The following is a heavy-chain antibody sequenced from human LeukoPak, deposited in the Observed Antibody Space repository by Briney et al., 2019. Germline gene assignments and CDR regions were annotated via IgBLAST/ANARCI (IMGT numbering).Heavy chain of an antibody. V-gene: IGHV7-4-1*02. CDR3: ACLLTGYQIDY. CDR2: INTNTGNP. Sequence: ASVEVSCKASGYTFTSYAMNWVRQAPGQGLEWMGWINTNTGNPTYAQGFTGRFVFSLDTSVSTAYLQISSLKAEDTAVYYCACLLTGYQIDYWGQGTLVTVSS. D-gene: IGHD3-9*01. CDR1: GYTFTSYA. J-gene: IGHJ4*02.